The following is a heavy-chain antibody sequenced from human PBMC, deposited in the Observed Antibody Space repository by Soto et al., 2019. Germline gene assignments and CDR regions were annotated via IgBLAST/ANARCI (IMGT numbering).Heavy chain of an antibody. Sequence: SETLSLTCAFSGYSLTSGYYCGWIRPPPGKGLEWIGSIYHSGDTYYNPSLKSRVTISVDTSKNHFSLKLTSVTAADTAVYYCARARIVVAGTIVDYWGQGTLVTVSS. J-gene: IGHJ4*02. V-gene: IGHV4-38-2*01. CDR2: IYHSGDT. CDR1: GYSLTSGYY. D-gene: IGHD6-19*01. CDR3: ARARIVVAGTIVDY.